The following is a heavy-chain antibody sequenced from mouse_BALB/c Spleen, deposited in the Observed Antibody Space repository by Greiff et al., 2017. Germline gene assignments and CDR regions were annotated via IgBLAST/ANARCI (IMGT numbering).Heavy chain of an antibody. CDR1: GFNIKDTY. Sequence: EVQLQQSGAELVKPGASVKLSCTASGFNIKDTYMHWVKQRPEQGLEWIGRIDPANGNTKYDPKFQGKATITADTSSNTAYLQLSSLTSEDTAVYYCARGAYYGNYEFAYWGQGTLVTVSA. D-gene: IGHD2-10*01. CDR2: IDPANGNT. J-gene: IGHJ3*01. V-gene: IGHV14-3*02. CDR3: ARGAYYGNYEFAY.